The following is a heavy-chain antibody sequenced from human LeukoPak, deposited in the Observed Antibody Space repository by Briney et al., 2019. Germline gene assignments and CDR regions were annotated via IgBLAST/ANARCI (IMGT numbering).Heavy chain of an antibody. CDR2: ISYDGSNK. V-gene: IGHV3-30-3*01. D-gene: IGHD5-12*01. CDR1: GFTFSSYA. J-gene: IGHJ3*02. Sequence: HSGRSLRLSCAASGFTFSSYAMHWVRQAPGKGLEWVAVISYDGSNKYYADSVKGRFTISRDNSKNTLYLQMNSLRAEDTAVYYCARPLYSASYWDVFDIWGQGTMVTVSS. CDR3: ARPLYSASYWDVFDI.